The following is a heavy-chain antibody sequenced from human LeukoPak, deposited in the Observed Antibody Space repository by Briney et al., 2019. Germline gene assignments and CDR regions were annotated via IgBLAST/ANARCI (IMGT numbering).Heavy chain of an antibody. V-gene: IGHV4-34*01. D-gene: IGHD6-6*01. J-gene: IGHJ3*02. CDR2: INHSGST. Sequence: SETLSLTCAVYGGSFSGYYWSWIRQPPGKGLEGSGEINHSGSTNYNPSLKRRVTISVDTSKNHSSLKMSSVTAADTAVYYCARHYPRRIAARGAFDIWGQGTMVTVSS. CDR3: ARHYPRRIAARGAFDI. CDR1: GGSFSGYY.